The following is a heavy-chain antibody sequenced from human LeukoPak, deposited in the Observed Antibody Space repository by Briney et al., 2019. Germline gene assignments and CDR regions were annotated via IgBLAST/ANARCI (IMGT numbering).Heavy chain of an antibody. CDR2: IYSGGST. D-gene: IGHD6-6*01. Sequence: GGSLRLSCVVSGFTFSNYWMHWVRQAPGKGLLWVSVIYSGGSTYYADSVKGRFTISRDNSKNTLYLQMNSLRAEDTAVYYCAREGRGLAARLFDYWGQGTLVTVSS. V-gene: IGHV3-53*01. J-gene: IGHJ4*02. CDR1: GFTFSNYW. CDR3: AREGRGLAARLFDY.